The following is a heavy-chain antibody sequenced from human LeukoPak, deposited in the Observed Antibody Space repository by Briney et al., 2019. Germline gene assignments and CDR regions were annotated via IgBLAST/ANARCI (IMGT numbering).Heavy chain of an antibody. CDR1: GGSISNYY. V-gene: IGHV4-59*08. CDR2: IYYSGST. J-gene: IGHJ4*02. D-gene: IGHD4-11*01. CDR3: ARGGLGGITAYSNYLFDY. Sequence: SESLSLTCTVSGGSISNYYWSWIRQPPGEGLEWIGYIYYSGSTNYNPALKSRGTISIDTSKNHFSLNLTSVTAADTAVYYCARGGLGGITAYSNYLFDYWGQGTLVADSS.